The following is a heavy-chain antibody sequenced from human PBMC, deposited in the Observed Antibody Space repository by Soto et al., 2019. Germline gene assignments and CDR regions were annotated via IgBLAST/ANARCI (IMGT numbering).Heavy chain of an antibody. Sequence: SETLSLTCAVYGGSFTGYYWDWIRQPPGNGLEWIGETNHSGSTNYNPSLKSRVTISVDTSKNQFSLKLSSVTAADTAVYYCARGKMITFGGVIVDYFDYWGRGALVTVSS. CDR2: TNHSGST. J-gene: IGHJ4*02. CDR3: ARGKMITFGGVIVDYFDY. V-gene: IGHV4-34*01. CDR1: GGSFTGYY. D-gene: IGHD3-16*02.